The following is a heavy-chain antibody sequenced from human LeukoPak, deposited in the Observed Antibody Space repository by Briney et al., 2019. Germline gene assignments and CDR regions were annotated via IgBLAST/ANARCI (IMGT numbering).Heavy chain of an antibody. CDR2: IYYSGRN. CDR1: GGSISSSSYY. D-gene: IGHD2-21*02. CDR3: ARLNIVVMTASKSTHDAFDI. J-gene: IGHJ3*02. Sequence: SETLSLTCTVSGGSISSSSYYWGWIPQPPGKGLEWIGSIYYSGRNYYNPSLKSRVTISVETSKNQFSLKLSSVTAADTAVYYCARLNIVVMTASKSTHDAFDIWGQGTMVTVSS. V-gene: IGHV4-39*01.